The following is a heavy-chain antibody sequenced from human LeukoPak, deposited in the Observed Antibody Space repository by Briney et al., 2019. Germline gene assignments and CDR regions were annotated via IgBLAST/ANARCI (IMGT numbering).Heavy chain of an antibody. CDR2: IYYSGST. CDR3: AREKGIGSGWYQSFDY. D-gene: IGHD6-19*01. CDR1: GGSISSYY. Sequence: PSETLSLTXTVSGGSISSYYWSWIRQPPGKGLEWIGYIYYSGSTNYNPSLKSRVTISVDTSKNQFSLKLSSVTAADTAVYYCAREKGIGSGWYQSFDYWGQGTLVTVSS. J-gene: IGHJ4*02. V-gene: IGHV4-59*01.